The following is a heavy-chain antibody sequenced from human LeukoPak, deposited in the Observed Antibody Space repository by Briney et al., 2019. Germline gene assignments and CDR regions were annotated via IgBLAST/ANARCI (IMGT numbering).Heavy chain of an antibody. CDR3: ARVTGTTGLAYYYYYYMDV. J-gene: IGHJ6*03. Sequence: SETLSLTCTVSGYSISSGYYWGWIRQPPGKGLEWIGSIYHGGSTYYNPSLKSRVTISVDTSKNQFSLKLSSVTAADTAVYYCARVTGTTGLAYYYYYYMDVWGKGTTVTVSS. D-gene: IGHD1-7*01. CDR2: IYHGGST. CDR1: GYSISSGYY. V-gene: IGHV4-38-2*02.